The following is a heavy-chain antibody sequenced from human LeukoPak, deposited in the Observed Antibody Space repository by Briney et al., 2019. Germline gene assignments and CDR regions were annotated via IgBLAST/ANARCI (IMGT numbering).Heavy chain of an antibody. CDR2: ITGGGGT. V-gene: IGHV3-23*01. J-gene: IGHJ3*01. CDR3: GRDPNGNYVGAFDF. Sequence: GGSLRLSCVASGFTFSNYAMTWVRLAPGKGLEWVSSITGGGGTSYADSVKGRFTMSRDNSKNTLYLQMNNLRAEDTAIYYCGRDPNGNYVGAFDFWGQGTLVTVSS. D-gene: IGHD4-11*01. CDR1: GFTFSNYA.